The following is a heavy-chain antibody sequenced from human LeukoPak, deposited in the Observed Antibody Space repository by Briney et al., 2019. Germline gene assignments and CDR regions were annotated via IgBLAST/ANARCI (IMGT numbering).Heavy chain of an antibody. CDR3: ALTGSDSSGYYYVSDAFDI. J-gene: IGHJ3*02. CDR1: GFTFSSYG. D-gene: IGHD3-22*01. CDR2: ISYDGSNK. Sequence: GGSLRLSCAASGFTFSSYGMHWVRQAPGEGLEWVAVISYDGSNKYYADSVKGRFTISRDNSKNTLYLQMNSLRAEDTAVYYCALTGSDSSGYYYVSDAFDIWGQGTMVTVSS. V-gene: IGHV3-30*03.